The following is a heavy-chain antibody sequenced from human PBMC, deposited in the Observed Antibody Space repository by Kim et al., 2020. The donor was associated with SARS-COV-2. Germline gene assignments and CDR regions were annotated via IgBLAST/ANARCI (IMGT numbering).Heavy chain of an antibody. CDR3: ARRLRSGSPYDY. V-gene: IGHV4-59*08. D-gene: IGHD1-26*01. CDR2: IYYSGST. CDR1: GGSISSYY. Sequence: SETLSLTCTVSGGSISSYYWSWIRQPPGKGLEWIGYIYYSGSTNYNPSLKSRVTISVDTSKNQFSLKLSSVTAADTAVYYCARRLRSGSPYDYWGQGTLV. J-gene: IGHJ4*02.